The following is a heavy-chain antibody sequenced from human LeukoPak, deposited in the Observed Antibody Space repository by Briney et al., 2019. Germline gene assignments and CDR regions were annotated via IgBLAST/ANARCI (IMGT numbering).Heavy chain of an antibody. Sequence: GGSLRLSCAASGFTFSSYSMNWVRQAPGKGLEWGSYIGSTTVYYADSVKGRFTISRDSAKNSLYLQMNSLRAEDTAVYYCARDRGYCSGGICYGSWFDSWGQGTLVTVSS. CDR3: ARDRGYCSGGICYGSWFDS. V-gene: IGHV3-48*01. CDR1: GFTFSSYS. J-gene: IGHJ5*01. D-gene: IGHD2-15*01. CDR2: IGSTTV.